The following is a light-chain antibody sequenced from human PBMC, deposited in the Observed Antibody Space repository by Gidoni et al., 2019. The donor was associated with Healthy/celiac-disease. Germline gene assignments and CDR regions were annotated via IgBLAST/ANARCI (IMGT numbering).Light chain of an antibody. CDR1: QSISSY. J-gene: IGKJ1*01. CDR2: AAS. V-gene: IGKV1-39*01. Sequence: DIQMTQSPSSLSASVGDRVTITCRASQSISSYLNWYQQKLGKAPKLLIYAASSLQSGVPSRFSGSGSRTDFTLTISSLQPEDFATYYCQQSYSTPVAFGQXTKVESK. CDR3: QQSYSTPVA.